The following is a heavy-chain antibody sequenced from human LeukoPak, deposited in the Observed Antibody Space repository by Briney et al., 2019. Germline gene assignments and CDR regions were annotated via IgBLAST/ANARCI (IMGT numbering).Heavy chain of an antibody. V-gene: IGHV3-23*01. Sequence: GGSLRLSCAASGFTFSRYGMSWVRQAPGKGLEWVSAISGSGGRIYYADSVKGRFTISRDNSKNTLYLQMNSLRAEDTAVYNCAKGDFYGSGRDYYYYMDVWGKGTTVTISS. D-gene: IGHD3-10*01. CDR3: AKGDFYGSGRDYYYYMDV. J-gene: IGHJ6*03. CDR1: GFTFSRYG. CDR2: ISGSGGRI.